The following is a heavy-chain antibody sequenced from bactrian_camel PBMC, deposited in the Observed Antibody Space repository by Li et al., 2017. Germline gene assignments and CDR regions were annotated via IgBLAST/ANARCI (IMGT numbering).Heavy chain of an antibody. CDR2: INSVGSST. Sequence: VQLVESGGGLVQPGESLRLSCAATGLAYDSVDMSWVRQAPGKGLEWVSAINSVGSSTYVVDSVKGRFTISRDNAKNTLYLQLNSLKTEDTAMYYCAKDYNGGRNYGVSWYSHWGQGTQVTVS. V-gene: IGHV3S40*01. CDR1: GLAYDSVD. J-gene: IGHJ4*01. CDR3: AKDYNGGRNYGVSWYSH. D-gene: IGHD6*01.